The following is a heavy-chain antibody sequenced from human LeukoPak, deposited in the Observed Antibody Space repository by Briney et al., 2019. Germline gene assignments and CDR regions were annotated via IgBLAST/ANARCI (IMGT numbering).Heavy chain of an antibody. CDR3: ARRTEGGDWFDP. V-gene: IGHV5-10-1*01. CDR1: GYSFTSCW. Sequence: GESLKISCKGSGYSFTSCWISWVRQMPGKGLEWMGRIDPSDSYTNYSPSFQGHVTISADKSISTAYLQWSSLKASDTAMYYCARRTEGGDWFDPWGQGTLVTVSS. D-gene: IGHD1-26*01. J-gene: IGHJ5*02. CDR2: IDPSDSYT.